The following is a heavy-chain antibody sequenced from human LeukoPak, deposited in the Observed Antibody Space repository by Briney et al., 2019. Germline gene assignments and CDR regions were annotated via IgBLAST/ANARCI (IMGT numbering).Heavy chain of an antibody. CDR3: ARDEQWLEDYYYYYYGMDV. CDR1: GGSFSGYY. CDR2: INHSGST. D-gene: IGHD6-19*01. J-gene: IGHJ6*02. Sequence: SETLSLTCAVYGGSFSGYYWSWIRQPPGKGLEWIGEINHSGSTNYNPSLKSRVTISVDMSKNQFSLKLSSVTAADTAVYYCARDEQWLEDYYYYYYGMDVWGQGTTVTVSS. V-gene: IGHV4-34*01.